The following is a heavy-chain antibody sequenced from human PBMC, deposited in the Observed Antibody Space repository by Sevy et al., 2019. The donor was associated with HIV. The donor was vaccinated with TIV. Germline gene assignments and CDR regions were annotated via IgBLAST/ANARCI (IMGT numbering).Heavy chain of an antibody. J-gene: IGHJ3*02. V-gene: IGHV3-64D*06. Sequence: GGSLRLSCSASGFTFSSFASHWVRQAPGKGLEYVSGISSDGTNTFYAGSVKGRFTISRDNSKNTLYLQMRSLRAEDTAMYYCVPITMIQGLIPNAFDIWGQGTMVTVSS. CDR3: VPITMIQGLIPNAFDI. CDR1: GFTFSSFA. D-gene: IGHD3-10*01. CDR2: ISSDGTNT.